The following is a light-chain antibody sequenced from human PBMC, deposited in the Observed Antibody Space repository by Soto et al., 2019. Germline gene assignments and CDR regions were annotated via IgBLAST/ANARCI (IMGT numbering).Light chain of an antibody. CDR2: GAS. CDR3: QQYNNWPRT. Sequence: EIVMTQSPATLSLSPGERATLSCRASQSVSSNLAWYQQKPGQAPRLLIYGASTRATGIPARFSGSGSGTEFTLTISSLQSEDFAVYYCQQYNNWPRTFGQGTKLDIK. CDR1: QSVSSN. J-gene: IGKJ2*01. V-gene: IGKV3-15*01.